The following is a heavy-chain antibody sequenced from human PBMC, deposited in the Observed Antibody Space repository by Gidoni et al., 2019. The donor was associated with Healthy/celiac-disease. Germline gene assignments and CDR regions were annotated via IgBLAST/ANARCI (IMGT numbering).Heavy chain of an antibody. V-gene: IGHV1-46*01. CDR1: GYTFTSHY. J-gene: IGHJ4*02. Sequence: QVQLVQSGAEVKKPGASVKVSCKASGYTFTSHYMHWVRQPPGQGLEWMGIINPSGGSTSYAQKFQGRVTMTRDTSTSTVYMELSSLRSEDTAVYYCARTPRKLRIAAASDFDYWGQGTLVTVSS. D-gene: IGHD6-13*01. CDR2: INPSGGST. CDR3: ARTPRKLRIAAASDFDY.